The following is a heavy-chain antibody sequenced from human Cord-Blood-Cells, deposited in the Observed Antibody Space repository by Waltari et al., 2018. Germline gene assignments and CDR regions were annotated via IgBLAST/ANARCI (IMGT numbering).Heavy chain of an antibody. J-gene: IGHJ3*02. CDR2: INHSGST. CDR3: ARANANDAFDI. D-gene: IGHD7-27*01. V-gene: IGHV4-34*01. Sequence: QVQLQQWGAGLLKPSETLSLTCAVYGGSFSGYYWSWIRQPPGKGLEWIGEINHSGSTNYNPSLKSRVTISVDTSKNQFSLKLSSVTAADTAVYYCARANANDAFDIWGQGTMVTVSS. CDR1: GGSFSGYY.